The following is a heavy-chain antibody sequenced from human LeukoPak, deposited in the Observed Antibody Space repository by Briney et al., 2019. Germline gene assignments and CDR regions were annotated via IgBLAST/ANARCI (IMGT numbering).Heavy chain of an antibody. V-gene: IGHV4-59*11. J-gene: IGHJ6*03. CDR2: IYYSGNT. D-gene: IGHD6-13*01. CDR1: GGSISRHY. CDR3: AIESAAAGEYYYYMDV. Sequence: NPSETLSLTCTVSGGSISRHYWSWIRQPPGKGLEWIGYIYYSGNTNYNPSLKSRVSMSVDTSKNQFSLNLSSLTAADTAVYYCAIESAAAGEYYYYMDVWGKGTTVTVSS.